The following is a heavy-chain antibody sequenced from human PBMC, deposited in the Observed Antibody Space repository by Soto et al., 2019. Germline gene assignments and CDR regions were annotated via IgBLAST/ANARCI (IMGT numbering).Heavy chain of an antibody. CDR1: GFTFSGSA. D-gene: IGHD6-19*01. V-gene: IGHV3-73*01. J-gene: IGHJ6*02. Sequence: GGSLRLSCAASGFTFSGSAMHWVRQASGKGLEWVGRIRSKANSYATAYAASVKGRFTISRDDSKNTAYLQMNSLKTGDTAVYYCTRQGREEGIAVAGPYYYYGMDVWGQGTTVTVSS. CDR3: TRQGREEGIAVAGPYYYYGMDV. CDR2: IRSKANSYAT.